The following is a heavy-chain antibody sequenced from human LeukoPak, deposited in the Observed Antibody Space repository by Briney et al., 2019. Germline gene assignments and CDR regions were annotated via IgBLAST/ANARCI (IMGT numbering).Heavy chain of an antibody. Sequence: VASVKVSCKASGYTFTGYYMHWVRQAPGQGLEWMGWISPYNGYTNYAQNLQGRVTMTTDTSTSTAYMELRSLRSDDTAVYYCARVGGPYNFGYYYAMDVWGQGTTVTVSS. CDR1: GYTFTGYY. CDR3: ARVGGPYNFGYYYAMDV. J-gene: IGHJ6*02. V-gene: IGHV1-18*04. CDR2: ISPYNGYT. D-gene: IGHD3/OR15-3a*01.